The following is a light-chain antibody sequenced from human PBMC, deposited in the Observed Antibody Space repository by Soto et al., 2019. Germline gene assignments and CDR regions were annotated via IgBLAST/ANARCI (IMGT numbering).Light chain of an antibody. Sequence: QSVLTQPASVSGSPGQSITISCTGTSSDVGGYNYVSWYQQHPGKAPKVMIYEVSNRPPGVSNRFSGSKSGNTASLTISGLQAEDEADYYCSSYTSSGTYAFGTGTKVTVL. CDR1: SSDVGGYNY. V-gene: IGLV2-14*01. CDR3: SSYTSSGTYA. J-gene: IGLJ1*01. CDR2: EVS.